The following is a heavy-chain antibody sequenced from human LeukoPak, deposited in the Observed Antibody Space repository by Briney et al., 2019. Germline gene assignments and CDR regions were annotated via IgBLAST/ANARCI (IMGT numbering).Heavy chain of an antibody. CDR2: ISGSGGST. D-gene: IGHD3/OR15-3a*01. V-gene: IGHV3-23*01. CDR1: GFTFSSYS. Sequence: GGSLRLSCAASGFTFSSYSMNWVRQAPGKGLEWVSAISGSGGSTYYADSVKGRFTISRDNSKNTLYLQMNSLRAEDTAVYYCAKLDDLWSPGDYWGQGTMVTVSS. CDR3: AKLDDLWSPGDY. J-gene: IGHJ4*02.